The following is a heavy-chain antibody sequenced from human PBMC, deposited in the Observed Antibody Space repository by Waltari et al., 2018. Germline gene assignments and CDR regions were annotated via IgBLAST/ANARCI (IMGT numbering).Heavy chain of an antibody. Sequence: QLQLQESGPGLVKPSETLSLTGTVSGGSISSSSYYWGWIRQPPWKGLEWIGSIYYSGSTDYKQALKSRGTISVDTSKNQFSLKLSVVTADTAVYYCASGIKGAAAGTGYYFYYWGQGTLVTVSS. J-gene: IGHJ4*02. CDR2: IYYSGST. CDR1: GGSISSSSYY. D-gene: IGHD6-13*01. CDR3: ASGIKGAAAGTGYYFYY. V-gene: IGHV4-39*07.